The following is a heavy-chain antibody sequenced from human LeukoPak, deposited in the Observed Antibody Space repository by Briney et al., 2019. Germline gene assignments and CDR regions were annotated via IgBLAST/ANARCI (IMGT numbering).Heavy chain of an antibody. V-gene: IGHV3-30*02. Sequence: GGSLRLSCAASGFAASGFTFSTFGMHWVRQAPGKGLEWVAFIRYDGSNKYYADSVKGRFTISRDNSKNTLYLQTNSLRAEDTAVYYCAQFVRDYVWGSYRYSDDYGGQGTLVTVSS. CDR1: GFTFSTFG. CDR3: AQFVRDYVWGSYRYSDDY. CDR2: IRYDGSNK. D-gene: IGHD3-16*02. J-gene: IGHJ4*01.